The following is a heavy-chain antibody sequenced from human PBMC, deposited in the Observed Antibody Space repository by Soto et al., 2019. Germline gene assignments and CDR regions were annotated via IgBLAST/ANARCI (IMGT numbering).Heavy chain of an antibody. CDR3: ARTGDSSGYPIRDWFDP. J-gene: IGHJ5*02. CDR2: IYPGDSDT. Sequence: GESLKISCKGSGYSFTSYWIGWVRQMPGKGLEWMGIIYPGDSDTRYSPSFQGQVTISADKSISTAYLQWSSLKASDTAMYYCARTGDSSGYPIRDWFDPWGQGTLVTVSS. D-gene: IGHD3-22*01. CDR1: GYSFTSYW. V-gene: IGHV5-51*01.